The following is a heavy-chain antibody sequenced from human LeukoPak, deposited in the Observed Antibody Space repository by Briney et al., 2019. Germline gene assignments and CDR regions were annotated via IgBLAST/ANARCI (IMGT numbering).Heavy chain of an antibody. CDR3: AKLTSASGAYGVDV. CDR2: ISGSGGSK. D-gene: IGHD3-10*01. V-gene: IGHV3-23*01. J-gene: IGHJ6*02. CDR1: GFTFSSYS. Sequence: GGSLRLSCAASGFTFSSYSMNWVRQAPGKGLEWVSTISGSGGSKHYADSVEGRFTISRDNSKDTVYLQMNSLRAEDTAIYYCAKLTSASGAYGVDVWGQGTTVTVSS.